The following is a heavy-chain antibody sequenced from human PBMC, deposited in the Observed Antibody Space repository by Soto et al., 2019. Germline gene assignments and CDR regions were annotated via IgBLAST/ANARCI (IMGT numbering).Heavy chain of an antibody. Sequence: LSLTCSVSGGSISGSYWSWIRQSPGKGLEWLGYVYYTGSTNYSPSLRSRVSISVDTSKNEFSLRLSSVTAADTAVYFCARSVAVPGAHIDYWGQGTQVTSPQ. V-gene: IGHV4-59*01. CDR2: VYYTGST. CDR1: GGSISGSY. CDR3: ARSVAVPGAHIDY. D-gene: IGHD6-19*01. J-gene: IGHJ4*02.